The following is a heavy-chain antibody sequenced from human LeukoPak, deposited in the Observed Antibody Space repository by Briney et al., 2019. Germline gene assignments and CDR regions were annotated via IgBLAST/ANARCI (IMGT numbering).Heavy chain of an antibody. CDR2: INQSGST. V-gene: IGHV4-34*01. CDR3: ARYSGSYYVYAFDI. CDR1: GGSFSGYY. J-gene: IGHJ3*02. D-gene: IGHD1-26*01. Sequence: SETLSLTCGVYGGSFSGYYWSWIRQSPGKGLEWIGEINQSGSTNYNPSLKSRVTMSVDTSKNEFSLKLSSVTAADTAVYYCARYSGSYYVYAFDIWGRGTMVTVSS.